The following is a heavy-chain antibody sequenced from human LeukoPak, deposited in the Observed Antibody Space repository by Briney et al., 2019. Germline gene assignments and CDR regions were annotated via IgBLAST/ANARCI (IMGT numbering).Heavy chain of an antibody. V-gene: IGHV1-69*13. CDR2: IIPIFGTA. D-gene: IGHD5-18*01. CDR1: GGTFSSYA. CDR3: ARDVYSYGPRGYYYYYMDV. Sequence: SVKVSCKASGGTFSSYAISWVRQAPGQGLEWMGGIIPIFGTANYAQKFQDRVTITADESTSTAYMELSSLRSEDTAVYYCARDVYSYGPRGYYYYYMDVWGKGTTVTVSS. J-gene: IGHJ6*03.